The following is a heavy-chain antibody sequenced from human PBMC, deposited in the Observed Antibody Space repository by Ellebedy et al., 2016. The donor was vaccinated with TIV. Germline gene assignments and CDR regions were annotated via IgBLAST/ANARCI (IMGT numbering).Heavy chain of an antibody. CDR1: GDSISSYY. CDR3: ARGGRDYNLYGMDV. CDR2: IYYSGGA. J-gene: IGHJ6*02. Sequence: MPSETLSLTCTVSGDSISSYYWSWIRQPPGKGLEWIGHIYYSGGAKYNPSLKSRVTISVDTSKNQFSLKLSSVTAADTARYYCARGGRDYNLYGMDVWGLGTTVTVSS. V-gene: IGHV4-59*12. D-gene: IGHD3-10*01.